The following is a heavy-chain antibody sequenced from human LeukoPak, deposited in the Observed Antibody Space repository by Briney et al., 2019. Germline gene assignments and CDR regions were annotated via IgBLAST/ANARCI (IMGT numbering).Heavy chain of an antibody. V-gene: IGHV4-38-2*01. Sequence: PSETLSLTCAVSGSSISSGYFWGWIRQPPGKGLEWIGEINHSGSTNYNPSLKSRVTISVDTSKNQFSLKLSSVTAADTAVYYCARGPYCSSTSCYRQYYYYYMDVWGKGTTVTVSS. D-gene: IGHD2-2*01. J-gene: IGHJ6*03. CDR2: INHSGST. CDR1: GSSISSGYF. CDR3: ARGPYCSSTSCYRQYYYYYMDV.